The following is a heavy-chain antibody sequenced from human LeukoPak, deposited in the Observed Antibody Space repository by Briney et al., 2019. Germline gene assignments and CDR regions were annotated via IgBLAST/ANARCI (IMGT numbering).Heavy chain of an antibody. Sequence: GSLRLSCAASGFTVSSNYMSWVRQAPGKGLEWVSVIYSGGSTYYADSVKGRFTISRDNSKNTLYLQMNSLRAEDTAVYYCARGESGYCSSTSCYRWFDPWGQGTLVTVSS. CDR1: GFTVSSNY. D-gene: IGHD2-2*01. V-gene: IGHV3-53*01. J-gene: IGHJ5*02. CDR2: IYSGGST. CDR3: ARGESGYCSSTSCYRWFDP.